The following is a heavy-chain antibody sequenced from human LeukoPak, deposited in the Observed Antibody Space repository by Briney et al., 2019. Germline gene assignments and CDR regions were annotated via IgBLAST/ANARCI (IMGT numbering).Heavy chain of an antibody. CDR3: ARSPLRRGYCSSTSCNNYYYYGMDV. V-gene: IGHV3-48*03. Sequence: GGSLRLSCAASGFTFSSYEMNWVRQAPGKGLEWVSYISSSGSTIYYADSVKGRFTISRVNAKNSLYLQMNSLRAEDTAVYCCARSPLRRGYCSSTSCNNYYYYGMDVWGKGTTVTVSS. CDR2: ISSSGSTI. J-gene: IGHJ6*04. D-gene: IGHD2-2*02. CDR1: GFTFSSYE.